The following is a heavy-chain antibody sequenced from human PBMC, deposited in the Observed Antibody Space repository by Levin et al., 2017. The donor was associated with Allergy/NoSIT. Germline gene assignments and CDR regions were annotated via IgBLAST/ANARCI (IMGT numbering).Heavy chain of an antibody. CDR1: GGTFSSYA. CDR3: ARYFPGRKGISSWYLRWYFDL. J-gene: IGHJ2*01. D-gene: IGHD6-13*01. CDR2: IIPIFGTA. V-gene: IGHV1-69*13. Sequence: AASVKVSCKASGGTFSSYAISWVRQAPGQGLEWMGGIIPIFGTANYAQKFQGRVTITADESTSTAYMELSSLRSEDTAVYYCARYFPGRKGISSWYLRWYFDLWGRGTLVTVSS.